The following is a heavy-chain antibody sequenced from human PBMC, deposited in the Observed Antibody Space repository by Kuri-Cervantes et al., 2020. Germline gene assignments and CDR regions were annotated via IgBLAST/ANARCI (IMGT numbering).Heavy chain of an antibody. CDR1: GGSISSYY. V-gene: IGHV4-4*07. Sequence: SETLSLTCTVSGGSISSYYWSWIRQPAGKGLEWIGRIYSSGSTNYNPSLKSRVTISVDKSKNQFSLKLNSVTPEDTGVYYCARTQGMSWKKAWGYWGQGTLVTVSS. J-gene: IGHJ4*02. CDR2: IYSSGST. CDR3: ARTQGMSWKKAWGY. D-gene: IGHD6-13*01.